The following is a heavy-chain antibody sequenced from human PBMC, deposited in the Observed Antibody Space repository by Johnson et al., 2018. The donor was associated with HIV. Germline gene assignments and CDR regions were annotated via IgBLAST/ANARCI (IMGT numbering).Heavy chain of an antibody. Sequence: VQLVESGGGLVQPGGSLRLSCAASGFTFSSYALHWVRQAPGKGLEWVVVIWYDGSNNYYADSVKGRFTISRDNSKNTLYLQMNSLGAEDTAVYYCAKEGSTVIWGQGTMVTVSS. V-gene: IGHV3-30*02. CDR1: GFTFSSYA. CDR3: AKEGSTVI. D-gene: IGHD4-11*01. J-gene: IGHJ3*01. CDR2: IWYDGSNN.